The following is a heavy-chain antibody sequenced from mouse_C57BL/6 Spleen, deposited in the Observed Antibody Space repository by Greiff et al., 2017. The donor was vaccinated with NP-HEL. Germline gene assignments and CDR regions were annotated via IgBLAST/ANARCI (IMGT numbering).Heavy chain of an antibody. J-gene: IGHJ1*03. D-gene: IGHD1-1*01. CDR1: GFTFSSYG. V-gene: IGHV5-6*01. Sequence: EVQLVESGGDLVKPGGSLKLSCAASGFTFSSYGMSWVRQTPDKRLEWVATISSGGSYTYYPDSVKGRFTISRDNAKNTLYLQMSSLKSEDTAMYYCARQGYYGSSWDWYFDVWGTGTTVTVSS. CDR2: ISSGGSYT. CDR3: ARQGYYGSSWDWYFDV.